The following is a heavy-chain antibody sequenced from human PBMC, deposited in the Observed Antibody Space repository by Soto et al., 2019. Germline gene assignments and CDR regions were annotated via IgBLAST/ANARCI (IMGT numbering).Heavy chain of an antibody. V-gene: IGHV6-1*01. CDR1: GDSVSSNSAA. D-gene: IGHD3-22*01. J-gene: IGHJ4*02. CDR3: AREEFPALYYYDSSGFGPRPFDY. CDR2: TYYRSKWYN. Sequence: QSQTLSLTCAISGDSVSSNSAAWNWIRQSPSRGLEWLGRTYYRSKWYNDYAVSVKSRITINPDTSKNQFSLQLNSVTPEETAVYYCAREEFPALYYYDSSGFGPRPFDYWGQGTLVTVSS.